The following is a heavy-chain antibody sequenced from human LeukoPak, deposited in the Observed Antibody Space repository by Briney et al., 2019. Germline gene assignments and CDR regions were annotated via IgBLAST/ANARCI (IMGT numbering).Heavy chain of an antibody. CDR2: INHSGST. CDR3: ARGISSSSRRYYYMDV. CDR1: GGSFSGYY. Sequence: PSETLSLTCAVYGGSFSGYYWSWIRHPPGKGLEWIGEINHSGSTNYNPSLKSRVTISVDTSKNQFSLKLSSVTAADTAVYYCARGISSSSRRYYYMDVWGKGTTVTVSS. J-gene: IGHJ6*03. V-gene: IGHV4-34*01. D-gene: IGHD6-6*01.